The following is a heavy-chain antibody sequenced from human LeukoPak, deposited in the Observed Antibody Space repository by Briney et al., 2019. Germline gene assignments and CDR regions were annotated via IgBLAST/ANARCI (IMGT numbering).Heavy chain of an antibody. J-gene: IGHJ4*02. Sequence: ASVKVSCKASGYTFTSYGISWVRQAPGQGLEWMGWISAYNGNTNYAQKLQGRVTMTTDTSTSTAYMELRSLRSDDTAVYYCASSKDGYNLRPFDYWGQGTLVTVSS. V-gene: IGHV1-18*01. CDR2: ISAYNGNT. CDR3: ASSKDGYNLRPFDY. CDR1: GYTFTSYG. D-gene: IGHD5-12*01.